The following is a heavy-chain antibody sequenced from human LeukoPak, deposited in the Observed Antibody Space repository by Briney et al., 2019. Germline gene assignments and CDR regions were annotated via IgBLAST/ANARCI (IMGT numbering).Heavy chain of an antibody. CDR3: ARLEQQLVAFDI. V-gene: IGHV3-7*01. J-gene: IGHJ3*02. CDR1: GFTFINYW. Sequence: GSLRLSCAASGFTFINYWMSWVRQAPGKGLEWVANIKQDGSEKYYVDSVKGRFTISRDNAKNSLYLQMNSLRAEDTAVYYCARLEQQLVAFDIWGQGTIVTVSS. CDR2: IKQDGSEK. D-gene: IGHD6-13*01.